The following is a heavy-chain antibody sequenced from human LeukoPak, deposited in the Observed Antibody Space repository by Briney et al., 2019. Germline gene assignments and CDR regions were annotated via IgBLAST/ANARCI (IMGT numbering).Heavy chain of an antibody. D-gene: IGHD2-15*01. CDR3: ARARPWDIVVVVVAKGYGMDV. J-gene: IGHJ6*02. CDR1: GGTFSSYA. V-gene: IGHV1-69*13. Sequence: SVTVSCKASGGTFSSYAIRWGGQAPGQGLEWMGGIIPIFGTANYAQKFQGRVTITADESTSTAYMELSSLRSEDAAVYYCARARPWDIVVVVVAKGYGMDVWGQGTTVTVSS. CDR2: IIPIFGTA.